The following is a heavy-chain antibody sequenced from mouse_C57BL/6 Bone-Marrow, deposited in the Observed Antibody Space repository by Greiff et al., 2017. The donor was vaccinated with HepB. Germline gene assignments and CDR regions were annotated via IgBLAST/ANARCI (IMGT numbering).Heavy chain of an antibody. Sequence: EVMLVESGGGLVQPKGSLKLSCAVSGFSFNTYAMNWVRQAPGKGLEWAARIRSKSNNYATYYADSVKDRFTISRYDSESILYLQMNNLKTEDTAMYYCVRHGYYYGSIPDYAMDYWGQGTPVTVSS. J-gene: IGHJ4*01. CDR1: GFSFNTYA. D-gene: IGHD1-1*01. CDR2: IRSKSNNYAT. V-gene: IGHV10-1*01. CDR3: VRHGYYYGSIPDYAMDY.